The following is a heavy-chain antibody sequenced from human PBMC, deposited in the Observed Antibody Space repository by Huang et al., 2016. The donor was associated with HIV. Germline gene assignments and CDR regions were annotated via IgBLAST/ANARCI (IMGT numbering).Heavy chain of an antibody. CDR2: INDDGGP. CDR1: GGSFSNFY. J-gene: IGHJ4*01. D-gene: IGHD3-10*01. Sequence: QVQLQQWGAGLLKPSETLSLTGAVYGGSFSNFYWSWLRQPPGKGLEWIGQINDDGGPNYNPSLKSRVTISVDTFKSQFSLRLKFVTAADTATYYCARTQILKAGVRFDFWGHGNLVTVSS. V-gene: IGHV4-34*01. CDR3: ARTQILKAGVRFDF.